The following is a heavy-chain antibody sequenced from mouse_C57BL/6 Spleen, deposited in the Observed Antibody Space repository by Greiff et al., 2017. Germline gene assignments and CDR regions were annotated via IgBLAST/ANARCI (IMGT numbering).Heavy chain of an antibody. J-gene: IGHJ2*01. V-gene: IGHV1-64*01. Sequence: VQLQQPGAELVKPGASVKLSCKASGYTFTSYWMHWVKQRPGQGLEWIGMIHPNSGSTNYNEKFKSKATLTVDKSSSTAYMQLSSLTSEDSAVYYCARVGYYGPVSYYFDYWGQGTTLTVSS. CDR2: IHPNSGST. CDR1: GYTFTSYW. D-gene: IGHD1-1*01. CDR3: ARVGYYGPVSYYFDY.